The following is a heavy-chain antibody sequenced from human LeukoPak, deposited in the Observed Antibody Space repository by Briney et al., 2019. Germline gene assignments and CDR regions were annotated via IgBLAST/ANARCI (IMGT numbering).Heavy chain of an antibody. D-gene: IGHD4/OR15-4a*01. CDR2: TYWDDDK. Sequence: ESGPTLVNPTQTLTLTCSFSGFSLTSGGEGVAWIRQPPGKAPEWLALTYWDDDKRFRPSLQNRLTVSKDTSKNQVVLSMTKMDPLDTGTYYCAHTRHGATPTRLDFWGQGILVVVS. V-gene: IGHV2-5*02. CDR3: AHTRHGATPTRLDF. CDR1: GFSLTSGGEG. J-gene: IGHJ4*02.